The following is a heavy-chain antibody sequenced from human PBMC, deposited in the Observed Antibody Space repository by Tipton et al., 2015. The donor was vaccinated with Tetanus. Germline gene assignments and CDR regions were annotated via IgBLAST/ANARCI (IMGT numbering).Heavy chain of an antibody. V-gene: IGHV4-30-4*01. CDR2: IYYSGST. J-gene: IGHJ4*02. Sequence: TLSLTCTVSGGSISSGDYYWSWTRQPPGKGLEWIGYIYYSGSTYYNPSLKSRVTISVDTSKNQFSLKLSSVTAADTAVYYCAREATIFGVGYYFDYWCQGTLVTVSS. D-gene: IGHD3-3*01. CDR1: GGSISSGDYY. CDR3: AREATIFGVGYYFDY.